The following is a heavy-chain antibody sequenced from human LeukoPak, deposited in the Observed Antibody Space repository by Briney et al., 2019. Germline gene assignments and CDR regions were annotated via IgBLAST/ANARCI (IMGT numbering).Heavy chain of an antibody. CDR2: IYSDSST. V-gene: IGHV3-53*01. CDR3: ATGYSKYYFDY. CDR1: GFTVSSNY. J-gene: IGHJ4*02. Sequence: PGGSLRLSCAASGFTVSSNYMAWVRQAPGKGLEWVSLIYSDSSTYYADSVKGRFTISRDNSKNTLYLQMNSLRAEDTAVYYCATGYSKYYFDYWGQGTLVTVSS. D-gene: IGHD6-13*01.